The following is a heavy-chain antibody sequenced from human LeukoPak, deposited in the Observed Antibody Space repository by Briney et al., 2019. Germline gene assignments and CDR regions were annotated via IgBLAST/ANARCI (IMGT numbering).Heavy chain of an antibody. D-gene: IGHD6-13*01. CDR2: ISYDGSNK. V-gene: IGHV3-30-3*01. Sequence: GRSLRLSCAASGFTFSSYAMHWVRQAPGKGLEWVAVISYDGSNKYYADSVKGRFTISRDNSKNTLYLQMNSLRAEDTAVYYCAKAGMVAAASTFYYFDYWAREPWSPSPQ. CDR3: AKAGMVAAASTFYYFDY. CDR1: GFTFSSYA. J-gene: IGHJ4*02.